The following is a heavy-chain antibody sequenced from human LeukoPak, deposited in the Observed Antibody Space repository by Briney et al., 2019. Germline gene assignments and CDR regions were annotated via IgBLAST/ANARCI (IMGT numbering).Heavy chain of an antibody. CDR1: GYSMKSGYY. D-gene: IGHD6-6*01. Sequence: SETLSLTCTVSGYSMKSGYYWGWIRQSPGKGLEWMGSMFHSGSTYDNASLKSRVTISVDTPKNQFSLKLSSVTAADTAVYYCVRDAAHYMDVWGKGTTVTVS. V-gene: IGHV4-38-2*02. J-gene: IGHJ6*03. CDR3: VRDAAHYMDV. CDR2: MFHSGST.